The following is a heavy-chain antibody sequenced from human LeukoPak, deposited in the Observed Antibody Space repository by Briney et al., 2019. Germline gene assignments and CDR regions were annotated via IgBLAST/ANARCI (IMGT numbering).Heavy chain of an antibody. D-gene: IGHD2-21*02. CDR1: GGSISSGGYY. CDR3: ARDAYCGGDCYPRDAFDI. Sequence: PSETLSLTCTVSGGSISSGGYYWSWIRQHPGKGLEWIGYIYYSGSTYYNPSLKSRVTISVDTSKNQFSLKLSSVTAADTAVYYCARDAYCGGDCYPRDAFDIWGQGTMVTVSS. V-gene: IGHV4-31*03. J-gene: IGHJ3*02. CDR2: IYYSGST.